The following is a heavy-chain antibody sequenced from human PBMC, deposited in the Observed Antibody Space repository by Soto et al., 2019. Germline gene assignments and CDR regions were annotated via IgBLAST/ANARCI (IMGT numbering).Heavy chain of an antibody. D-gene: IGHD2-21*02. Sequence: GESLKISCAASGFTFSNAWMSWVRQAPGKGLEWVGRIKSKTDGGTTDYAAPVKGRFTISRDDSKNTLYLQMNSLKTEDTAVYYCTTEVEWLRYCGGDCYSDYWGQGTLVTVSS. CDR3: TTEVEWLRYCGGDCYSDY. V-gene: IGHV3-15*01. CDR2: IKSKTDGGTT. CDR1: GFTFSNAW. J-gene: IGHJ4*02.